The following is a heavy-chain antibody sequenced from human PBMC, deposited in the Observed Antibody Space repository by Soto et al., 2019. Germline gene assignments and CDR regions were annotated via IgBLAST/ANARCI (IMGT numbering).Heavy chain of an antibody. CDR1: GGSINSGGYS. CDR3: ARARANWGLYGMDV. J-gene: IGHJ6*02. CDR2: IYHSGST. D-gene: IGHD7-27*01. V-gene: IGHV4-30-2*01. Sequence: QLQLQESGSGLVKPSQTLSLTCAVSGGSINSGGYSWSWIRQPPGKGLEWIGYIYHSGSTYYNPSPKNRVTISVVRSKNQFSLNLSSVTAADTAVYYCARARANWGLYGMDVWGQGTTVTVSS.